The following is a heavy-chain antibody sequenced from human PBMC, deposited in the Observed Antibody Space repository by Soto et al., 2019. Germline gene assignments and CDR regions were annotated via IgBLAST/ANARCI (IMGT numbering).Heavy chain of an antibody. CDR2: ISYDGSNK. J-gene: IGHJ4*02. CDR1: GFTFSSYG. V-gene: IGHV3-30*18. D-gene: IGHD3-22*01. Sequence: GSLRLSCAASGFTFSSYGMHWVRQAPGKGLEWVAVISYDGSNKYYADSVKGRFTISRDNSKNTLYLQMNSLRAEDTAVYYCAKPKRAYDSSGFIDYWGQGTLVTVSS. CDR3: AKPKRAYDSSGFIDY.